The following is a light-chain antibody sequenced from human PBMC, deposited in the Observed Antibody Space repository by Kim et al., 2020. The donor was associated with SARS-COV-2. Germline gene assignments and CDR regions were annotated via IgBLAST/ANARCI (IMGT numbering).Light chain of an antibody. J-gene: IGKJ4*01. V-gene: IGKV3-20*01. CDR3: QQYGSSPQGT. CDR2: GAS. CDR1: QSVSSSY. Sequence: EIVLTQSPGTLSLSPGERATLSCRASQSVSSSYLAWYQQKPGQAPRLLIYGASSRATGIPDRFSGSGSGTDFTLTISRLEPEDFAVYYCQQYGSSPQGTFGGGTKVEI.